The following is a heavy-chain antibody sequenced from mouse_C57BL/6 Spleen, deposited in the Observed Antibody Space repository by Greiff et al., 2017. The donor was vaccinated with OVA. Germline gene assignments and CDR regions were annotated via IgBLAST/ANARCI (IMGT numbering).Heavy chain of an antibody. Sequence: VQLVESGPGLVQPSQSLSITCTVSGFSLTSYGVHWVRQSPGKGLEWLGVIWRGGSTDYNAAFMSRLSITKDNSKSQVFFKMNSLQADDTAIYYCAIDGYPFYWYFDVWGTGTTVTVSS. CDR1: GFSLTSYG. D-gene: IGHD2-3*01. CDR2: IWRGGST. J-gene: IGHJ1*03. CDR3: AIDGYPFYWYFDV. V-gene: IGHV2-5*01.